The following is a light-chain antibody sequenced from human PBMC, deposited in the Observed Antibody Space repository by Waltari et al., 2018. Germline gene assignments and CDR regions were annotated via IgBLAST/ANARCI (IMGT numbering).Light chain of an antibody. CDR3: QQRSNWPLT. V-gene: IGKV3-11*01. CDR2: DAS. J-gene: IGKJ4*01. Sequence: EIVLTQSPATLSLSPGERATLSCRASQSVSTSLAWIQQKPGQAPRLLIYDASNRATGIPARFSGGGSVTDFTLTISSLEPEDSAVYYCQQRSNWPLTFGGGTKVEIK. CDR1: QSVSTS.